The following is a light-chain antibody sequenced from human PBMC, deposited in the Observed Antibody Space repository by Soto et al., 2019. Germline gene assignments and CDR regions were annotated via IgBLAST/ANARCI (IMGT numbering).Light chain of an antibody. CDR1: QYVGTR. V-gene: IGKV3-15*01. Sequence: EIVLTQSPATLSSSPGETATLSCRASQYVGTRLAWYQHKPGQAPRLLIYGASTRASGVPARFSGSGSGTEFTLTISSLQSEDSAVYYCHQYNNWWTFGQGTKVDI. CDR3: HQYNNWWT. J-gene: IGKJ1*01. CDR2: GAS.